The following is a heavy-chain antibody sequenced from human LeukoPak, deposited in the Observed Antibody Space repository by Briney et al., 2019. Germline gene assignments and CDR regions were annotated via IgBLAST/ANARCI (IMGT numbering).Heavy chain of an antibody. V-gene: IGHV4-39*07. CDR3: AKKTNWGHWYFDL. D-gene: IGHD7-27*01. J-gene: IGHJ2*01. Sequence: SETLSLACTVSGGSISSSSYYWGWIRQPPGKGLEWIGSIYYSGSTYYNPSLKSRVTISVDTSKNQFSLKLSSVTAADTAVYYCAKKTNWGHWYFDLWGRGTLVTVSS. CDR2: IYYSGST. CDR1: GGSISSSSYY.